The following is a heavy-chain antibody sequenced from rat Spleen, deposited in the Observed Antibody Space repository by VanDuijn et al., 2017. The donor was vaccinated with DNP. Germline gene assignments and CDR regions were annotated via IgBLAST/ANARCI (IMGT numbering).Heavy chain of an antibody. J-gene: IGHJ1*01. CDR3: ARHYDGSYYYGCYFDF. D-gene: IGHD1-12*02. Sequence: EVKLLESGGGLVQPGGSMRLSCAASGFTFTDFYMNWLRQPAGKAPEWLGFIRNKAYGYTTEYNPSVKGRFTISRDNTQNILYLQMNILRAEDTATYYCARHYDGSYYYGCYFDFWGPGTMVTVSS. CDR2: IRNKAYGYTT. V-gene: IGHV7-7*01. CDR1: GFTFTDFY.